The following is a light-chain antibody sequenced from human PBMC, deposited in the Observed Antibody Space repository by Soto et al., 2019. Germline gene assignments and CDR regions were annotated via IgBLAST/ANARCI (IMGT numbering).Light chain of an antibody. J-gene: IGKJ1*01. CDR3: QQYNTWYPEMA. CDR1: QSVSSD. CDR2: GAS. V-gene: IGKV3-15*01. Sequence: VVTQSPATLSVFPGETATLSCRASQSVSSDLAWYQQRPGQAPRLLIYGASTRATGIPARLRGSGSGTEFRLPISSLQSEDFATYYCQQYNTWYPEMAFGRGTKVEIK.